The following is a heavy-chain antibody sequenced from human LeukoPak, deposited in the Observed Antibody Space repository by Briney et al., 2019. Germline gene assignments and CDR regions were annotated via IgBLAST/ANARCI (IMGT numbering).Heavy chain of an antibody. CDR1: GASISSYY. CDR2: IYYSGRT. D-gene: IGHD5-12*01. Sequence: SETLSLTCIVSGASISSYYWSWIRQSPGKGLEWIGYIYYSGRTNYNPSLKSRVTISVDTSKNQFPLKLTSATAADTAVYYCARVSGYDWESFYDYWGQGTLVTVSS. CDR3: ARVSGYDWESFYDY. J-gene: IGHJ4*02. V-gene: IGHV4-59*01.